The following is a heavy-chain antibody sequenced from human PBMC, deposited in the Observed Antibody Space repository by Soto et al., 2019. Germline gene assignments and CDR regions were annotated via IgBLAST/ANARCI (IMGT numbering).Heavy chain of an antibody. V-gene: IGHV5-51*01. J-gene: IGHJ4*01. CDR3: ARHLVGSTRGNFDY. Sequence: PGESLKISCKTSGYSFTSYWIGWVRQMPGKGMEWVGNIYPYDSDTRYSPSFQGQVTISADTSITTAYLQWSGLRASDTAMYFCARHLVGSTRGNFDYWGQGTLGTVSS. D-gene: IGHD2-2*01. CDR1: GYSFTSYW. CDR2: IYPYDSDT.